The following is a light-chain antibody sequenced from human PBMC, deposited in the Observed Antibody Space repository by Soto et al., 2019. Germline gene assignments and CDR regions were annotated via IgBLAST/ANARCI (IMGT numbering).Light chain of an antibody. CDR2: AAS. J-gene: IGKJ4*01. CDR3: QQSYNTPT. V-gene: IGKV1-39*01. CDR1: QNINFY. Sequence: DIQMTQSPSSLSASVGDRVTITCRASQNINFYLNWFQQKPGKAPKVLIYAASSLQVGVPSRFSGSRSGTDFTLTISSLQPEDFATYFCQQSYNTPTFGGGTKVEI.